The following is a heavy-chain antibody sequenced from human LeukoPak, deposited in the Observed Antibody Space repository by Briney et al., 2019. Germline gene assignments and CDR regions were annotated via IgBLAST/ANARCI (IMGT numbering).Heavy chain of an antibody. CDR1: GGSISSSSYS. Sequence: KPSETLSLTCTVSGGSISSSSYSWGWLRQPPGKGLEWIGSIYYSGSTYYNPSLKSRVTISVDTSKNQFSLKLSSVTAADTAVYYCARELSPDSSGYHPLGYWGQGTLVTVSS. V-gene: IGHV4-39*02. CDR3: ARELSPDSSGYHPLGY. D-gene: IGHD3-22*01. CDR2: IYYSGST. J-gene: IGHJ4*02.